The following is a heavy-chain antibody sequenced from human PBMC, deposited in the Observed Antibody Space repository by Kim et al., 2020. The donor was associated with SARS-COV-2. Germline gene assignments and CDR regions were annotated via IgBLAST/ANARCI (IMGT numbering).Heavy chain of an antibody. Sequence: YAESVKGRFTISRDNSKNTLYLQMNSLRAEDTAVYYCAKVTEWELLPSDYWGQGTLVTVSS. CDR3: AKVTEWELLPSDY. J-gene: IGHJ4*02. V-gene: IGHV3-30*02. D-gene: IGHD1-26*01.